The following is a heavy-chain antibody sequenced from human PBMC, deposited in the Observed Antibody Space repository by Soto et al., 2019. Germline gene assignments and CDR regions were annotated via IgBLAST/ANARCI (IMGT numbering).Heavy chain of an antibody. D-gene: IGHD5-18*01. CDR2: ISHDGSDR. V-gene: IGHV3-30*18. CDR3: PKGTAMASQWFDP. J-gene: IGHJ5*02. CDR1: GFTFSGYG. Sequence: QVELVESGGGVVQPGRSLRLSCEASGFTFSGYGMHWVRQAPGKGLEWVAAISHDGSDRYYADSVKGRFTISRDNSKNTLYLQMNSLRSEDTAIYYCPKGTAMASQWFDPWGQGTLVTVSS.